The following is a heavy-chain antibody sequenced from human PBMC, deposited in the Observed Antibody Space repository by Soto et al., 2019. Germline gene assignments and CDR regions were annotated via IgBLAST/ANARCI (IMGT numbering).Heavy chain of an antibody. Sequence: GGSLRLSCAASGFTFSSYAMSWVRQAPGKGLEWVSAISGSGGSTYYADSVKGRFTISRDNSKNTLYLQMNSLRAEDTAVYYCAKDLDIVVVVAATPFDYWGQGTLVTVSS. V-gene: IGHV3-23*01. J-gene: IGHJ4*02. CDR1: GFTFSSYA. CDR3: AKDLDIVVVVAATPFDY. D-gene: IGHD2-15*01. CDR2: ISGSGGST.